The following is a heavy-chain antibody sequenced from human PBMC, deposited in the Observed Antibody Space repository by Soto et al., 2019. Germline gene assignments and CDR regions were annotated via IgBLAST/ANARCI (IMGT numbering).Heavy chain of an antibody. D-gene: IGHD2-21*02. CDR1: GYTFTSYD. V-gene: IGHV1-8*01. CDR3: XXXXLVTGRHYYYGLDV. Sequence: QMQLVQSGAEVKKPGASVKVSCKASGYTFTSYDINWVRQASGQRPEWMGWMNPNLGNTDYAQRFQDRVTMTRDTXXXXXXXXXXXXXXXXXXVXXXXXXXLVTGRHYYYGLDVWGQGTTVTVSS. CDR2: MNPNLGNT. J-gene: IGHJ6*02.